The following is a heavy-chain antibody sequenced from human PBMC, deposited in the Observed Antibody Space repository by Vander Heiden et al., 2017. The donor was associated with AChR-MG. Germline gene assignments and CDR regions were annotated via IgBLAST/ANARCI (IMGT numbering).Heavy chain of an antibody. CDR3: ASLGPVVRGSSY. D-gene: IGHD3-10*01. Sequence: QVQLVQSGAEVTKPGASVKGSCKASGYTFTSYAMHWVRQAPGQRLEWKGWINAGNGNTKYSQKFQGRVTITRDTSASTAYMELSSLRSEDTAAYYCASLGPVVRGSSYWGQGTLVTVSS. J-gene: IGHJ4*02. CDR2: INAGNGNT. V-gene: IGHV1-3*01. CDR1: GYTFTSYA.